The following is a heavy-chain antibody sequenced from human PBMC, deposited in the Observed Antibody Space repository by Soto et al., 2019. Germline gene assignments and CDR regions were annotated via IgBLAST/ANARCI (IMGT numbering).Heavy chain of an antibody. Sequence: QVQLVQSGAEVKKPGASVKVSCKASGYTFTSYDINWVRQATGQGLEWMGWMNPNSGNTGYAQKFQGRVTMTRNTSISTANMELSSLRSEDTAVYYCARGEGVWYCSGGSCYQCFDPWGQGTLVTVSS. CDR2: MNPNSGNT. J-gene: IGHJ5*02. V-gene: IGHV1-8*01. D-gene: IGHD2-15*01. CDR3: ARGEGVWYCSGGSCYQCFDP. CDR1: GYTFTSYD.